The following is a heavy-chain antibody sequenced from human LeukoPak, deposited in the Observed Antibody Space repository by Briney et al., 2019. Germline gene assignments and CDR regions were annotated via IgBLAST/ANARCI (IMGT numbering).Heavy chain of an antibody. CDR2: INPNSGGT. D-gene: IGHD3-10*01. CDR3: ARDKFGYYGSGSYYKCLDY. CDR1: VYTFTGYY. V-gene: IGHV1-2*02. Sequence: ASVTVSFKASVYTFTGYYMHWVRQAPGQGLEWMGWINPNSGGTNYAQKFQGRVTMTRDTSISTAYMELSRLRSDDTAVYYCARDKFGYYGSGSYYKCLDYWGQGTLVTVSS. J-gene: IGHJ4*02.